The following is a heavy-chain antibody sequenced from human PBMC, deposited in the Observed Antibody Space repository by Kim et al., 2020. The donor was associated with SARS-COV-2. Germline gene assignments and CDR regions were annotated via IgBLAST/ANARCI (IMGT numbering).Heavy chain of an antibody. Sequence: GGSLRLSCAASGFTFSGSAMHWVRQASGKGLEWVGRIRSKANSYATAYAASVKGRFTISRDDSKNTAYLQMNSLKTEDTAVYYCTTIPYNWNDNYWGQGTLVTVSS. CDR2: IRSKANSYAT. V-gene: IGHV3-73*01. CDR1: GFTFSGSA. D-gene: IGHD1-20*01. J-gene: IGHJ4*02. CDR3: TTIPYNWNDNY.